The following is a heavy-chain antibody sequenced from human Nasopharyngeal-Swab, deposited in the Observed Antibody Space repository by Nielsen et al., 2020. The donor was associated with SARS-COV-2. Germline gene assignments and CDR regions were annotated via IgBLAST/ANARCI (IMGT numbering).Heavy chain of an antibody. CDR1: GFTFSSYE. Sequence: GESLKISCAASGFTFSSYEMNWVRQAPGKGLEWVSYISSSGSTIYYADSVKGRFTISRDNAKNSLYLQMNGLRGDDTAIYYCARVFGLSKDDSAYRHFDYWGRGTLVTVSS. D-gene: IGHD3-22*01. J-gene: IGHJ4*02. CDR3: ARVFGLSKDDSAYRHFDY. V-gene: IGHV3-48*03. CDR2: ISSSGSTI.